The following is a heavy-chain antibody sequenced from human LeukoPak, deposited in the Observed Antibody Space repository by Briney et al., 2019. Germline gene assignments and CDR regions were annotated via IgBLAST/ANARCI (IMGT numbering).Heavy chain of an antibody. CDR1: GGTFSSYA. CDR3: ARVGGRGNYYKY. V-gene: IGHV1-69*04. D-gene: IGHD3-10*01. Sequence: SVKVSCKASGGTFSSYAISWVRQAPGQGLEWMGRIIPILGIANYAQKFQGRVTITADKSTSTAYMELSSLRSEDTAVYYCARVGGRGNYYKYWGQGTLVTVSS. J-gene: IGHJ4*02. CDR2: IIPILGIA.